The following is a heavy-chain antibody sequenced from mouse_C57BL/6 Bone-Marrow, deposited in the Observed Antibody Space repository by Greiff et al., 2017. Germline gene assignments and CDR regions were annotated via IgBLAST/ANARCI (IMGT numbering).Heavy chain of an antibody. CDR2: IDPNSGGT. D-gene: IGHD1-1*01. CDR3: AREGQFITTVGGAMDY. CDR1: GYTFTSYW. V-gene: IGHV1-72*01. J-gene: IGHJ4*01. Sequence: QVQLQQPGAELVKPGASVKLSCKASGYTFTSYWMHWVKQRPGRGLEWIGRIDPNSGGTKYNEKFKSKATLTVDKPSSTAYMQLSSLTSEDSAVYYCAREGQFITTVGGAMDYWGQGTSVTVSS.